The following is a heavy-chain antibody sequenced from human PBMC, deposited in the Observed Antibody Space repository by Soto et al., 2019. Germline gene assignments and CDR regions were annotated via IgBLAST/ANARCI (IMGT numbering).Heavy chain of an antibody. CDR1: GGSISSGDYY. CDR2: IYYSGST. Sequence: QVQLQESGPGLVKPSQTLSLTCTVSGGSISSGDYYWSWIRQPPGKGLEWIGYIYYSGSTYYNPSLKRRAXIPXDXFKTQFSLKLSSVTVADTAVYYCARDRDGAGNYFDYWGQGTLVTVSS. V-gene: IGHV4-30-4*01. J-gene: IGHJ4*02. CDR3: ARDRDGAGNYFDY. D-gene: IGHD6-19*01.